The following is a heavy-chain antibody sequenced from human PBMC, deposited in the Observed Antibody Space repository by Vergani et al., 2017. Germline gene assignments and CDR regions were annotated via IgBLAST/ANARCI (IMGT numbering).Heavy chain of an antibody. CDR3: AKGSGPDYYYYMDV. Sequence: QMQLVQSGAEVKKPGASVKVSCKASGYTFTGYYMHWVRQAPGQGLEWMGRINPNSGGTNYAQKFQGRVTMTRDTSISTAYMELRSLRSDDTAVYYCAKGSGPDYYYYMDVWGKGTTVTVSS. D-gene: IGHD3-10*01. J-gene: IGHJ6*03. CDR1: GYTFTGYY. CDR2: INPNSGGT. V-gene: IGHV1-2*06.